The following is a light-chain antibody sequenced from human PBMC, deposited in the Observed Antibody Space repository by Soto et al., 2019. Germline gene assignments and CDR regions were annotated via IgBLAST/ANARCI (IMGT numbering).Light chain of an antibody. CDR3: CSYAGSYTWV. CDR1: SSDVGGYNY. CDR2: DVS. V-gene: IGLV2-11*01. Sequence: QSVLTQPRSVSGSPGQSVTISCTGTSSDVGGYNYVSWYQQHPGKAPKLMIYDVSKRPSGVPDRFSGSKSGNTASLTISGLQAEDEADYYCCSYAGSYTWVFGGGPKLTV. J-gene: IGLJ3*02.